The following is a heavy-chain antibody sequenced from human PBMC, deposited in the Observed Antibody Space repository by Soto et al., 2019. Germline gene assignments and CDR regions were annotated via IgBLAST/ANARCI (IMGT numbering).Heavy chain of an antibody. CDR2: INHSGST. J-gene: IGHJ3*02. CDR1: DGSFSGYY. CDR3: ALSSGYWVRAFDI. D-gene: IGHD3-22*01. Sequence: PLEPLSHNTVVYDGSFSGYYWSRIRQSPGKGLEWIGQINHSGSTNYNPSLKSRVTISVDTSKHQFSLKLSSVTAADTAVYYCALSSGYWVRAFDIWGQRTMLTVSS. V-gene: IGHV4-34*01.